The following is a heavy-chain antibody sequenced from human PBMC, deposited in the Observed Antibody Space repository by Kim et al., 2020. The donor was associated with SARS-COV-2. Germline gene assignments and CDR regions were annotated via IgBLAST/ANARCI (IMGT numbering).Heavy chain of an antibody. J-gene: IGHJ6*02. CDR1: GYIFTNNG. CDR2: ISAATGET. D-gene: IGHD2-15*01. CDR3: ARHGNGMDV. V-gene: IGHV1-3*01. Sequence: ASVKVSCKTSGYIFTNNGIQWVRQAPGQRPEWVGWISAATGETTYSQQFKGRVTITRDTSASTGYMELTSLTSEDTAVYYCARHGNGMDVWGQGTTVTVSS.